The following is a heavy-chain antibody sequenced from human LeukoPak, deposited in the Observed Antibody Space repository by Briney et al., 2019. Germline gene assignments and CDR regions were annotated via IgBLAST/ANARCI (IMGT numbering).Heavy chain of an antibody. D-gene: IGHD1-1*01. CDR1: GYTFTSYG. Sequence: GASVTVSFKASGYTFTSYGISWVRQAPGQGLEWMGWISVYNGNTNYAQKLQGRVTMTTDTATSTAYMEVRSLRSDDTAVYYCARDSWNDVRAPDYWGQGTLVTVSS. J-gene: IGHJ4*02. CDR3: ARDSWNDVRAPDY. V-gene: IGHV1-18*01. CDR2: ISVYNGNT.